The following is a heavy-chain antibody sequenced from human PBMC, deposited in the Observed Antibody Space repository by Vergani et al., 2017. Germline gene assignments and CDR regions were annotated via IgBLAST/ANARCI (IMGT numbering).Heavy chain of an antibody. Sequence: QVQLPESGPGLVKPSETLSLTCTVSGYSISSGYYWGWIRQPPGKGLEWIGSIYHSGSTYYNPSLKSRVTISVDTSKNQFSLKLSSVTAADTAVYYCASRTXVTNPNYYYYYMDVWGKGP. CDR2: IYHSGST. D-gene: IGHD4-17*01. J-gene: IGHJ6*03. V-gene: IGHV4-38-2*02. CDR3: ASRTXVTNPNYYYYYMDV. CDR1: GYSISSGYY.